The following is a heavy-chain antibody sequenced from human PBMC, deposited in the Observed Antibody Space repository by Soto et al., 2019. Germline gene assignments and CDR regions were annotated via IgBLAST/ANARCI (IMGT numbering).Heavy chain of an antibody. CDR1: GGSISSGDYY. D-gene: IGHD3-10*01. V-gene: IGHV4-30-4*01. J-gene: IGHJ3*02. CDR3: ARWADLLPRAFDI. CDR2: IYYSGST. Sequence: QVQLQESGPGLVKPSQTLSLTCTVSGGSISSGDYYWSWIRQPPGKGLEWIGYIYYSGSTYYNPSLKSRVXXSXDXXKNQFSLKLSSVTAADTAVYYCARWADLLPRAFDIWGQGTMVTVSS.